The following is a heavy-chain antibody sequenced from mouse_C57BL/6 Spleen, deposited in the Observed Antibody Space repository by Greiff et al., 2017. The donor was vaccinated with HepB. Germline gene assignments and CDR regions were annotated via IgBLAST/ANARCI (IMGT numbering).Heavy chain of an antibody. V-gene: IGHV1-54*01. CDR2: INPGSGGT. CDR3: ARMGTVVAPFDY. J-gene: IGHJ2*01. Sequence: VQLQQSGAELVRPGTSVKVSCKASGYAFTNYLIEWVKQRPGQGLEWIGVINPGSGGTNYNEKFKGKATLTADKSSSTAYMQLSSLTSEDSAVYFCARMGTVVAPFDYWGQGTTLTVSS. CDR1: GYAFTNYL. D-gene: IGHD1-1*01.